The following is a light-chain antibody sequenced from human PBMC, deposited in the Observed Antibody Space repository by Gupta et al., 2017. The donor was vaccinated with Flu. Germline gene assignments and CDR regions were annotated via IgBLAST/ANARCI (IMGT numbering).Light chain of an antibody. CDR1: QDISNY. CDR2: DAS. Sequence: DIQMTQSPSSLSASVGDRVTITCQASQDISNYLNWYQQKPGKAPKLLIYDASNLETGVPSRFSGSGSGTDFTFTISSLQPEDIATYYCQRFTFGPGTKVDIK. J-gene: IGKJ3*01. CDR3: QRFT. V-gene: IGKV1-33*01.